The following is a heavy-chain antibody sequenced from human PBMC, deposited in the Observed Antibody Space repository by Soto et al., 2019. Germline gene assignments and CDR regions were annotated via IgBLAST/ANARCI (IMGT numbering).Heavy chain of an antibody. V-gene: IGHV2-5*02. Sequence: QITLKESGPTLVKPTQTLTLTCTFSGFSLSTSGVAVSWIRQPPGKALEWLTFIYWDDDKRNSPFLKSRLTITKDTSKNQVVLTMTNMDPVDTATYYCAHLVVAGITYYFDPWGQGTLVTVSS. J-gene: IGHJ4*02. CDR2: IYWDDDK. CDR3: AHLVVAGITYYFDP. D-gene: IGHD2-15*01. CDR1: GFSLSTSGVA.